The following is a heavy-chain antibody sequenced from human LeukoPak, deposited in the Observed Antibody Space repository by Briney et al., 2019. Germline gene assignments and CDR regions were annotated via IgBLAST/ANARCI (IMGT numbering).Heavy chain of an antibody. Sequence: GGSLRLSCAASGFTFSSHTISWVRQAPGKGLEWVAATSLSGGSTYYADSVKGRFTISRDNSKNTLYLQMNSLRAEDTAVYYCAKDEGSGSYLYFDYWGQGTLVTVSS. J-gene: IGHJ4*02. CDR1: GFTFSSHT. CDR2: TSLSGGST. CDR3: AKDEGSGSYLYFDY. D-gene: IGHD3-10*01. V-gene: IGHV3-23*01.